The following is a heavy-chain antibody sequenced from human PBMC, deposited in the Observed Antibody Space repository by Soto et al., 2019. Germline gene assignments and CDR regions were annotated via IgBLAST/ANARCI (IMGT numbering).Heavy chain of an antibody. CDR1: GDSISGHY. J-gene: IGHJ4*02. D-gene: IGHD6-6*01. Sequence: SETLSLTCIVSGDSISGHYWSWIRQPPGKGLEWIGYIYYSGTTVYNPSLRSRVSMSVDTSKNQFSLNSLRAEDTAVYYCARDRPGPQHYFDYWGLGNMVTVSS. V-gene: IGHV4-59*11. CDR2: IYYSGTT. CDR3: ARDRPGPQHYFDY.